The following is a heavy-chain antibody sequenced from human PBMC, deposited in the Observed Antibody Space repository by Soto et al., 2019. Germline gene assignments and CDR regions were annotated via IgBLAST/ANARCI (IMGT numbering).Heavy chain of an antibody. Sequence: APEEMTFKDSRCSYTIYALHLIRQAPGQRLEWMGWINAGNGNTKYSQKFQGRVTITRDTSASTAYMELSSLRSEDTAVYYCASKNYYDSSGYLYYWGQGTLVTVSS. V-gene: IGHV1-3*01. J-gene: IGHJ4*02. CDR2: INAGNGNT. D-gene: IGHD3-22*01. CDR1: RCSYTIYA. CDR3: ASKNYYDSSGYLYY.